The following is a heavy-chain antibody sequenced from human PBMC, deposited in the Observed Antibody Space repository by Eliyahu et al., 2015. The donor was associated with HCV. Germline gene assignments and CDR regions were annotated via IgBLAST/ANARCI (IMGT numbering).Heavy chain of an antibody. CDR1: GFSLSTSGMC. CDR3: ARILDTAMVTGGFDY. V-gene: IGHV2-70*15. D-gene: IGHD5-18*01. J-gene: IGHJ4*02. Sequence: QVTLRESGPALVKPTQTLTLTCTFSGFSLSTSGMCVSWIRQPPGKALEWLARIDWDDDKYYSTSLKTRLTISKDTSKNQVVLTMTNMDPVDTATYYCARILDTAMVTGGFDYWGQGTLVTVSS. CDR2: IDWDDDK.